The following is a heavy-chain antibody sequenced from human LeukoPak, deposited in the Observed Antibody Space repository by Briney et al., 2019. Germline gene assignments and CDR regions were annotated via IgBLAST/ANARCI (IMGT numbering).Heavy chain of an antibody. CDR1: GFIVSSNY. CDR3: AKSEWFGELFDY. CDR2: ISGSGGST. D-gene: IGHD3-10*01. V-gene: IGHV3-23*01. J-gene: IGHJ4*02. Sequence: PGGSLRLSCAASGFIVSSNYMTWVRQAPGKGLEWVSAISGSGGSTYYADSVKGRFTISRDNSKNTLYLQMNSLRAEDTAVYYCAKSEWFGELFDYWGQGTLVTVSS.